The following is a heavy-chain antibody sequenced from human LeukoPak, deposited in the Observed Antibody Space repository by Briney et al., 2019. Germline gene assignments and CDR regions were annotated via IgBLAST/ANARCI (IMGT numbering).Heavy chain of an antibody. V-gene: IGHV3-23*01. J-gene: IGHJ4*02. CDR1: GFTFSSYA. D-gene: IGHD3-10*01. CDR2: ISGSGGST. Sequence: PGGSLRLSCAASGFTFSSYAMSWVRQPPGKGLEWVSTISGSGGSTYYADSVKGRFSISRDNSKNTLYLQMNSLRAEDTALYYCAKPYYYGSGSYYNFDYWGQGTLVTVSS. CDR3: AKPYYYGSGSYYNFDY.